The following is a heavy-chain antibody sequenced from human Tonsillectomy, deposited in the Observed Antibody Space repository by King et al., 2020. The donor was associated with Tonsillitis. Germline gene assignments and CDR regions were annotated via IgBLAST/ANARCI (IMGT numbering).Heavy chain of an antibody. Sequence: QLQESGPGPVKPPETLSLTCTVSGGSISRSIYYWAWIRQPPGKGLEWIGSISYSGSTYYNPSFESRVTMSVDTSKKQFSLKLSSVTAADPAVYYFCLYGEVTMSVDTSKKQCSLKLSSATAADTAVYYCARQESSGWPAYFDYWGRGTQVTVSS. CDR1: GGSISRSIYY. V-gene: IGHV4-39*01. J-gene: IGHJ4*02. D-gene: IGHD6-19*01. CDR2: ISYSGST. CDR3: CLYGEVTMSVDTSKKQCSLKLSSATAADTAVYYCARQESSGWPAYFDY.